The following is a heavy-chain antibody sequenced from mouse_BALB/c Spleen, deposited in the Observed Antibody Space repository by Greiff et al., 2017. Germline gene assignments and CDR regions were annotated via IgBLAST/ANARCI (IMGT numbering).Heavy chain of an antibody. CDR1: GYAFTSYN. CDR2: IDPYNGGT. Sequence: EVQLQQSGPELVKPGASVKVSCKASGYAFTSYNMYWVKQSHGKSLEWIGYIDPYNGGTSYNQKFKGKATLTADKSSSTAYMELRSLTSEDSAVYYCTRRGYYGSSSWFAYWGQGTLVTVSA. D-gene: IGHD1-1*01. CDR3: TRRGYYGSSSWFAY. V-gene: IGHV1-34*02. J-gene: IGHJ3*01.